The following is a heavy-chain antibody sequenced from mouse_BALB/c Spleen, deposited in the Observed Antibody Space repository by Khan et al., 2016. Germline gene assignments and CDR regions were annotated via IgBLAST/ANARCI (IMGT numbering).Heavy chain of an antibody. V-gene: IGHV14-3*02. D-gene: IGHD2-4*01. CDR2: IDPANGNT. CDR1: GFNIKDTY. J-gene: IGHJ3*01. Sequence: VQLQQSGAELVKPGASVKLSCTASGFNIKDTYMHWVKQRPEQGLEWIGRIDPANGNTKYDPKFQGKATITADTSSNTAYLQLSSLTSEDTASYYCARSPNDYDVEFADWGPGTMVTVSA. CDR3: ARSPNDYDVEFAD.